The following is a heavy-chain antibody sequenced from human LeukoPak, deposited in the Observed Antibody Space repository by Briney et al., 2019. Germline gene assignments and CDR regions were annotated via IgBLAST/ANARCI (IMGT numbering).Heavy chain of an antibody. D-gene: IGHD3-9*01. CDR3: AREWHDILTGYYYYYYYMDV. Sequence: PGGSLTLSCAASGFAFSRPAMHWLRQAPGKGLEWVSSISSSSSYIYYADSVKGRFTISRDNAKNSLYLQMNSLRAEDTAVYYCAREWHDILTGYYYYYYYMDVWGKGTTVTISS. CDR1: GFAFSRPA. J-gene: IGHJ6*03. V-gene: IGHV3-21*01. CDR2: ISSSSSYI.